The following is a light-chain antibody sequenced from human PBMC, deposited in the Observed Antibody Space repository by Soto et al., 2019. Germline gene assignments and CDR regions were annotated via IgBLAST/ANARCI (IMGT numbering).Light chain of an antibody. CDR1: QRLTTW. J-gene: IGKJ1*01. V-gene: IGKV1-5*01. Sequence: DIQMTQSPSTLSASVGDRVTITCRASQRLTTWLAWYQQKPGKAPKILIYDASSLESGVPSRFSGSGSGTEFTITISSVQSDDFATYYCQQYDSYWSFGPGTKVDIK. CDR3: QQYDSYWS. CDR2: DAS.